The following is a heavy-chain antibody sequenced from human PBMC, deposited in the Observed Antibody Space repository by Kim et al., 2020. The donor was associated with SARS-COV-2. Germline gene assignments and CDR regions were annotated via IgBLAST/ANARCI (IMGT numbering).Heavy chain of an antibody. CDR3: ARESSFTRHASDAFDI. V-gene: IGHV3-21*01. Sequence: GGSLRLSCAASGFTFSSYSMNWVRQAPGKGLEWVSSISSSSSYIYYADSVKGRFTISRDNAKNSLYLQMNSLRAEDTAVYYCARESSFTRHASDAFDIWGQGTMVTVSS. CDR2: ISSSSSYI. J-gene: IGHJ3*02. D-gene: IGHD3-10*01. CDR1: GFTFSSYS.